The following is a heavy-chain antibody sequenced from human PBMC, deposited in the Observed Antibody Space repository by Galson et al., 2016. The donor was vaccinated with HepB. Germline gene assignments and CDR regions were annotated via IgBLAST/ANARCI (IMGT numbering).Heavy chain of an antibody. J-gene: IGHJ6*02. D-gene: IGHD6-6*01. V-gene: IGHV3-30*04. CDR3: ARPYRSSSVTSDYYYGMDV. CDR2: ISFDGSDE. CDR1: GFTFSNHA. Sequence: SLRLSCAASGFTFSNHAMHWVRQAPGKGLEWVAVISFDGSDERNAESVKGRFTISRDNSRNTLYLQMNSLGAEDTAVYYCARPYRSSSVTSDYYYGMDVWGQGTTVTVSS.